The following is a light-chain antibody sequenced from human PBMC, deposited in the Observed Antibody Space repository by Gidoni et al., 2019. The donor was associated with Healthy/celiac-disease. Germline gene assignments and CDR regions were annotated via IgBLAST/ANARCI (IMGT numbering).Light chain of an antibody. CDR1: QSISSW. CDR3: QQSILRRT. CDR2: KAS. J-gene: IGKJ1*01. V-gene: IGKV1-5*03. Sequence: DIQMTQSPSTLSASVGDRVTITCRASQSISSWLAWYQQKPGKAPKLLIYKASSLESGVPSRFSGSGSGTEFTLTISSLQPDDFATYYCQQSILRRTFGQGTKVEIK.